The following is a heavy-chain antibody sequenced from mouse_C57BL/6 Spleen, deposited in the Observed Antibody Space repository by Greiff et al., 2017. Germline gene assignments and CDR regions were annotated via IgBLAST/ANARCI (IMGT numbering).Heavy chain of an antibody. CDR2: IYPGDGDT. CDR3: ARVVATDWYFDV. CDR1: GYAFSSYW. D-gene: IGHD1-1*01. V-gene: IGHV1-80*01. Sequence: QVTLKVSGAELVKPGASVKISCKASGYAFSSYWMNWVKQRPGKGLEWIGQIYPGDGDTNYNGKFKGKATLTADKSSSTAYMQLSSLTSEDSAVYFCARVVATDWYFDVWGTGTTVTVSS. J-gene: IGHJ1*03.